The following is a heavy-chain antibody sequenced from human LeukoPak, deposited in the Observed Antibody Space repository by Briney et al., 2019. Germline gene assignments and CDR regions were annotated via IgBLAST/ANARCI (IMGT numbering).Heavy chain of an antibody. D-gene: IGHD2-2*01. J-gene: IGHJ4*02. CDR1: GGSISIGSYY. CDR3: ARGGYLCSSTSCSSFDY. CDR2: IYTSGST. V-gene: IGHV4-61*02. Sequence: SETLSLTCTVSGGSISIGSYYWSWIRQPAGKGLEWIGRIYTSGSTYSNPSLKRRVTMSADTSKNQFSLKLSSVTATDTAVYYCARGGYLCSSTSCSSFDYWGQGILVTVSP.